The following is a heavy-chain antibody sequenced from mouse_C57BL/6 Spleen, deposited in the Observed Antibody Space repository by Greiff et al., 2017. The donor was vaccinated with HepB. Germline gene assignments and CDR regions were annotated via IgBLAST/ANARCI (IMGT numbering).Heavy chain of an antibody. CDR3: AKNYYGSSYWFAY. CDR2: ISSGSSTI. D-gene: IGHD1-1*01. V-gene: IGHV5-17*01. J-gene: IGHJ3*01. Sequence: EVKLVESGGGLVKPGGSLKLSCAASGFTFSDYGMHWVRQAPEKGLEWAAYISSGSSTIYYADTVKGRFTISRDNAKNTLFLQMTSLRSEDTAMYYCAKNYYGSSYWFAYWGQGTLVTVSA. CDR1: GFTFSDYG.